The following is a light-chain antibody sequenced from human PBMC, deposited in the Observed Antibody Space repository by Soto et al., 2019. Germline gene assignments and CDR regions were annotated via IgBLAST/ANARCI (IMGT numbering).Light chain of an antibody. J-gene: IGLJ1*01. CDR3: SSYAGSTPYV. CDR2: EVT. V-gene: IGLV2-8*01. CDR1: SSDVGGYNY. Sequence: QSVLTQPPSASGSPGQSVTISCTGTSSDVGGYNYVSWYQQHPGKAPKLMIYEVTKRPSGVPDRFSGSKSGNTASLTVSGLRAEDEADYYCSSYAGSTPYVFGNGTKATVL.